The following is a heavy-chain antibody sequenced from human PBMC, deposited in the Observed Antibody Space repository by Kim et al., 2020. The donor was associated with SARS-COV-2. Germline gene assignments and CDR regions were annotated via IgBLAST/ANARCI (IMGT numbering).Heavy chain of an antibody. CDR3: AKDRPMITFGGVIDL. D-gene: IGHD3-16*01. V-gene: IGHV3-30*18. J-gene: IGHJ5*02. Sequence: GGSLRLSCAASGFTFSSYGMHWVRQAPGKGLEWVAVISYDGSNKYYADSVKGRFTISRDNSKNTLYLQMNSLRAEDTAVYYCAKDRPMITFGGVIDLWGQGTLVTVSS. CDR1: GFTFSSYG. CDR2: ISYDGSNK.